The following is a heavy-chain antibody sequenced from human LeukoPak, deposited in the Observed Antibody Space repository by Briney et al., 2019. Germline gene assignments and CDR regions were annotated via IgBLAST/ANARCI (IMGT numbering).Heavy chain of an antibody. CDR2: IYYSGST. CDR3: ARHLSGYHQYYFDY. Sequence: PSETLSLTGTAPGASISSYNGTWIRHPPGKGLEGIGYIYYSGSTNYNPSLKSRVTISVDTSKNQFSLKLSSVTAADTAVYYCARHLSGYHQYYFDYWGQGTLVTVSS. V-gene: IGHV4-59*08. J-gene: IGHJ4*02. D-gene: IGHD3-3*01. CDR1: GASISSYN.